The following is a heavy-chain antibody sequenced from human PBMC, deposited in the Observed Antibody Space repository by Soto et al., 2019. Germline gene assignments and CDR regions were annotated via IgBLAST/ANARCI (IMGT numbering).Heavy chain of an antibody. Sequence: TSETLSLTCTVSGDSISDFYWSWIRQPPGRGLEWIGYISYSGSTNYNPSLKSRVTISFDASKNQISLQVRSATAADAAVYYCARDLKEYCSDGKCNWFDPWGQGTLVTVSS. D-gene: IGHD2-15*01. CDR3: ARDLKEYCSDGKCNWFDP. CDR2: ISYSGST. CDR1: GDSISDFY. J-gene: IGHJ5*02. V-gene: IGHV4-59*01.